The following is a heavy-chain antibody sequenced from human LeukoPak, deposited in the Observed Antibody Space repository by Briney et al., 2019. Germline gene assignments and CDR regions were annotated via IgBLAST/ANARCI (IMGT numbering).Heavy chain of an antibody. Sequence: ASVKVSCKASGYTFTNYGISWVRQAPGQGLEWMGWISAYNVNTNYARKLQGRVTMTTDTSTSTAYMELRSLRSDDTAVYYCARDPESSGWYEGYYFDYWGQGTLVTVSS. D-gene: IGHD6-19*01. CDR3: ARDPESSGWYEGYYFDY. CDR1: GYTFTNYG. J-gene: IGHJ4*02. CDR2: ISAYNVNT. V-gene: IGHV1-18*04.